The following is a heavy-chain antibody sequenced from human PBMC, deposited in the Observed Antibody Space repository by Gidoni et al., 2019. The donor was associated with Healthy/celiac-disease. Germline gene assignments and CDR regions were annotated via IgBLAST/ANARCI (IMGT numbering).Heavy chain of an antibody. CDR3: AREYSSGWPLAYLDY. Sequence: EVQLLASGVGLVQPGGSLRLSCAASVFTFSSYAMSWVRQALGKGLDGVSASSGSGGRTYYADAVKGRFTITRDNSKNTRYLKMNSLRAEDTAVYYCAREYSSGWPLAYLDYWGQGTLVTVSS. CDR1: VFTFSSYA. J-gene: IGHJ4*02. CDR2: SSGSGGRT. D-gene: IGHD6-19*01. V-gene: IGHV3-23*01.